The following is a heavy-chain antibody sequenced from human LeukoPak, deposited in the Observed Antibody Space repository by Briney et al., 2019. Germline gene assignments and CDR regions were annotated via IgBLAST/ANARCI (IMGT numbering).Heavy chain of an antibody. CDR2: MNPNSGNT. Sequence: ASVKVSCKASGYTFTSYDINWVRQATGQGLEWMGWMNPNSGNTGYAQKFQGRVTMTRNTSISTAYMELSSLRSGDTAVYYCASSIAAAGKLYFQHWGQGTLVTVSS. J-gene: IGHJ1*01. V-gene: IGHV1-8*01. CDR3: ASSIAAAGKLYFQH. CDR1: GYTFTSYD. D-gene: IGHD6-13*01.